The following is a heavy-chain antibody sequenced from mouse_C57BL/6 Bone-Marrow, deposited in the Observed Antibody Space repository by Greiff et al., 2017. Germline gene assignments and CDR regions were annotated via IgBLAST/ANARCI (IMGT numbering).Heavy chain of an antibody. Sequence: EVMLVASGAELVRPGASVKLSCTASGFNIKDDYMHWVKQRPEQGLEWIGWIDPENGDTEYASKFQGKATITADTYSNTAYLQLSSLTSEDTAVYYCTTNGGYWGQGTTLTVSS. V-gene: IGHV14-4*01. CDR1: GFNIKDDY. CDR2: IDPENGDT. J-gene: IGHJ2*01. CDR3: TTNGGY.